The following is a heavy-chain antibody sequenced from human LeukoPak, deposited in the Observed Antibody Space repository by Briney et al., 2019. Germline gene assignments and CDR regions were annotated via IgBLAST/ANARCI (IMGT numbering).Heavy chain of an antibody. D-gene: IGHD6-19*01. CDR3: ARGNEYSSGWYRSPNYYYYYMDV. V-gene: IGHV3-21*01. Sequence: PGGSLRLSCAASGFSFSSFSMNWVRQAPGKGLEWVSYISGGSSFTYYVDSVKGRFTISRDNSKNTLYLQMNSLRAEDTAVYYCARGNEYSSGWYRSPNYYYYYMDVWGKGTTVTVSS. CDR1: GFSFSSFS. CDR2: ISGGSSFT. J-gene: IGHJ6*03.